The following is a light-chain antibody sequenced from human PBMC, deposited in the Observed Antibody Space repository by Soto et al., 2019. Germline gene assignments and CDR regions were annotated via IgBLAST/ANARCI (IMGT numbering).Light chain of an antibody. CDR3: QQYGDLPPT. V-gene: IGKV3-20*01. Sequence: ESVLTQSPDTLSLSPGERATLSCRASQSVTYDQLAWYRQTPGQAPRLLIYGASSRAAGIPDRFSGSGSGTDFTLTISRLEPEDFVVYHCQQYGDLPPTFVQGTKVDIK. J-gene: IGKJ1*01. CDR1: QSVTYDQ. CDR2: GAS.